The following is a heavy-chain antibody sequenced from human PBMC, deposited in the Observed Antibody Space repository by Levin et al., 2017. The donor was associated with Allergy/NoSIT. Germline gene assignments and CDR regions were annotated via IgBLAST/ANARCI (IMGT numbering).Heavy chain of an antibody. CDR1: GFMFRTYG. V-gene: IGHV3-33*01. Sequence: RSGGSLRLSCAASGFMFRTYGMHWVRQVPGKGPQWVAVVWHDGSQKYFADFVEGRFSVSRDNSKSTLYLEMNNLRVEDTAIYYCSRGTYGSFGELLPPFDLWGQGTLVTVSS. D-gene: IGHD3-10*01. CDR3: SRGTYGSFGELLPPFDL. CDR2: VWHDGSQK. J-gene: IGHJ4*02.